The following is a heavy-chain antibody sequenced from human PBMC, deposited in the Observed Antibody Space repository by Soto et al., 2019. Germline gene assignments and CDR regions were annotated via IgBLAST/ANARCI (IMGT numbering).Heavy chain of an antibody. CDR2: IIPIFGTA. V-gene: IGHV1-69*13. CDR3: AREGSVWELPQTPYNWFDP. D-gene: IGHD1-26*01. J-gene: IGHJ5*02. CDR1: GGTFSSYA. Sequence: SVKVSCKASGGTFSSYAISWVRQAPGQGREWMGGIIPIFGTANYAQKFQGRVTITADESTSTAYMELSSLRSEDTAVYYCAREGSVWELPQTPYNWFDPWGQGXLVTVSS.